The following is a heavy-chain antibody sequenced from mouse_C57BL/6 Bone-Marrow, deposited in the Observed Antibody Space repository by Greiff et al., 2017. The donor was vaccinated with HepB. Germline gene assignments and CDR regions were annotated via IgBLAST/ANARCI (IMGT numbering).Heavy chain of an antibody. CDR1: GFTFSSYA. V-gene: IGHV5-4*01. D-gene: IGHD3-1*01. J-gene: IGHJ4*01. CDR3: ARVFISGAMDY. Sequence: EVHLVESGGGLVKPGGSLKLSCAASGFTFSSYAMSWVRQTPEKRLEWVATISDGGSYTYYPDNVKGRFTISRDNAKNNLYLQMSHLKSEDTAMYYCARVFISGAMDYWGQGTSVTVSS. CDR2: ISDGGSYT.